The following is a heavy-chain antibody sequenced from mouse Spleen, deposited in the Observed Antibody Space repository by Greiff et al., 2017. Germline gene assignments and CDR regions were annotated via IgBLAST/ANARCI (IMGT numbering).Heavy chain of an antibody. D-gene: IGHD2-3*01. J-gene: IGHJ2*01. V-gene: IGHV1S137*01. CDR2: ISTYYGDA. CDR3: ARPILYDGYYLFDY. Sequence: QVQLQQSGAELVRPGVSVKISCKGSGYTFTDYAMHWVKQSHAKSLEWIGVISTYYGDASYNQKFKGKATMTVDKSSSTAYMELARLTSEDSAIYYCARPILYDGYYLFDYWGQGTTLTVSS. CDR1: GYTFTDYA.